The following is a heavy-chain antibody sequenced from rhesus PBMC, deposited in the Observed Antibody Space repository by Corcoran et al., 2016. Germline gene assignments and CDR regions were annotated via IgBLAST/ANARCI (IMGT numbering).Heavy chain of an antibody. CDR1: GGSISDSYY. J-gene: IGHJ4*01. CDR3: ARGWQQLPFDY. V-gene: IGHV4S9*01. Sequence: QVQLQESGPGLVKPSETLSLTCAVSGGSISDSYYGNRIRQPPGKGLEWIGNIYGNSASTYYNPSLKSRVTISKDTSKNQFFLKLSSVTAADTAVYYCARGWQQLPFDYWGQGVLVTVSS. CDR2: IYGNSAST. D-gene: IGHD6-43*01.